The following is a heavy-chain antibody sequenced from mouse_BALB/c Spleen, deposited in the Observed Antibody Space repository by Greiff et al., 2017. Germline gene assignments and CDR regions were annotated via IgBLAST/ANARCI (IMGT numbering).Heavy chain of an antibody. V-gene: IGHV1S81*02. CDR2: INPSNGRT. CDR1: GYTFTSYW. D-gene: IGHD2-1*01. J-gene: IGHJ4*01. CDR3: ASSPRGYGNYVNYAMDY. Sequence: QVQLQQPGAELVKPGASVKLSCKASGYTFTSYWMHWVKQRPGQGLEWIGEINPSNGRTNYNEKFKSKATLTVDKSSSTAYMQLSSLTSEDSAVYYCASSPRGYGNYVNYAMDYWGQGTSGTVSS.